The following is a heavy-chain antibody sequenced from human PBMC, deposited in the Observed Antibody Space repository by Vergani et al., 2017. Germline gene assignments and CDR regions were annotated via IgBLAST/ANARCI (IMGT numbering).Heavy chain of an antibody. CDR1: GFIFSSYA. V-gene: IGHV3-30*19. Sequence: QVQLVESGGGVVQPGRSLRLSCAASGFIFSSYAMHWVRQAPGKGLEWVAVIWDDGSITHYGDSVKGRVTITRDNSKNTLYLQMTSLRGDDTAIYYCGRDAFKGKPDVVDIWGQGTMVTVSS. CDR2: IWDDGSIT. CDR3: GRDAFKGKPDVVDI. J-gene: IGHJ3*02.